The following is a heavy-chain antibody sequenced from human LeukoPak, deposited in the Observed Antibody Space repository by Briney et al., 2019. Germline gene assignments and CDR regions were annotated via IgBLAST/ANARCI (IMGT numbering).Heavy chain of an antibody. CDR2: INPNSGGT. J-gene: IGHJ5*02. Sequence: ASVKVSCKASGYTFTGYYMHWVRQAPGQGLEWMGWINPNSGGTNFAQKFQGRVAMTRDTSLSTAYMDLSRLTSDDTAVYYCARDSSGWYHWFDPWGQGTLVTVSS. V-gene: IGHV1-2*02. CDR3: ARDSSGWYHWFDP. D-gene: IGHD6-19*01. CDR1: GYTFTGYY.